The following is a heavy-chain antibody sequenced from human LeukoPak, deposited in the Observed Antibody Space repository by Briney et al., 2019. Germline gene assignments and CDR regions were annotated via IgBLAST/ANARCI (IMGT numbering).Heavy chain of an antibody. V-gene: IGHV4-34*01. CDR3: ARVRGNRGKYFDY. CDR2: MNHSGST. Sequence: SETLSLTCAVYGGSFSGYYWSWFRQPPGKGLEWIGEMNHSGSTNYNPSLKSRVTISVDTSKNQFSLKLSSVTSADTAVYYCARVRGNRGKYFDYWGQGTLVTVSS. CDR1: GGSFSGYY. J-gene: IGHJ4*02. D-gene: IGHD3-16*01.